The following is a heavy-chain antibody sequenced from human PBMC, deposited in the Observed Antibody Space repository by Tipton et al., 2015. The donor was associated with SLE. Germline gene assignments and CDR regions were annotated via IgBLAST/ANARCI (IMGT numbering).Heavy chain of an antibody. CDR2: ITHSGST. CDR1: GGSFSGYS. J-gene: IGHJ6*03. D-gene: IGHD2-15*01. CDR3: ARGVAGYYFYSYVDV. Sequence: TLSLTCGLSGGSFSGYSWSWIRQSPGKGLEWIGEITHSGSTNYNPSLRTGLTMAVDTSNNQFSLKLMSVTAADTAVYYCARGVAGYYFYSYVDVWGNGTTVTISS. V-gene: IGHV4-34*01.